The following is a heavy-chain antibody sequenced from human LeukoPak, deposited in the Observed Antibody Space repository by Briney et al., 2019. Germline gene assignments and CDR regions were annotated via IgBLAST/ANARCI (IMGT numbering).Heavy chain of an antibody. D-gene: IGHD6-19*01. Sequence: GGSLRLSCVASGFPFDIYWMSWVRQGPGKGLKWVANIKSDGSEECYADSVKGRLTVSRDNAKNSLFLQMNRLRVEDTAVYYCAKEKTVAGWYFDLWGRGTLVTVSS. CDR3: AKEKTVAGWYFDL. V-gene: IGHV3-7*01. CDR2: IKSDGSEE. CDR1: GFPFDIYW. J-gene: IGHJ2*01.